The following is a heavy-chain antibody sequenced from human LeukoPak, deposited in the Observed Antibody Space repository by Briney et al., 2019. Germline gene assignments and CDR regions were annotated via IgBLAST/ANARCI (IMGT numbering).Heavy chain of an antibody. CDR3: ARVEGIQPWWRGMDV. V-gene: IGHV1-18*04. CDR1: GYTFTSYG. Sequence: GASVKVSCKASGYTFTSYGISWVRQAPGQGLEWMGWISAYNGNTNYAQKLQGRVTMTTDTTTSTAYMELRSLRSDDTAVYYCARVEGIQPWWRGMDVWGKGTTVTVSS. CDR2: ISAYNGNT. D-gene: IGHD5-18*01. J-gene: IGHJ6*04.